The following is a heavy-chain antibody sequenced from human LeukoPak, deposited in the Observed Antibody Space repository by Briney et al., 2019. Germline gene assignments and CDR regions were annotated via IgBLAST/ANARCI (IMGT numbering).Heavy chain of an antibody. CDR2: IIPIFGTA. D-gene: IGHD3-22*01. Sequence: ASVEVSCKASGGTFSSYAISWVRQAPGQGLEWMGGIIPIFGTANYAQKFQGRVTITADESTSTAYMELSSLRSEDTAVYYCARGTYYYDSSGYFFWGDAFDIWGQGTMVTVSS. CDR1: GGTFSSYA. V-gene: IGHV1-69*13. J-gene: IGHJ3*02. CDR3: ARGTYYYDSSGYFFWGDAFDI.